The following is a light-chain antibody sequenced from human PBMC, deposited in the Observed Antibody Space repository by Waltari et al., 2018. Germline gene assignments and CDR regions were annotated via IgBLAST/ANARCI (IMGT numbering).Light chain of an antibody. CDR2: AAS. J-gene: IGKJ4*01. CDR3: QHADSFPLT. CDR1: QGINSW. Sequence: VGDRVTITCRASQGINSWLAWYQQKPGKVPKLLIYAASNLQSGVPSRFSGSGSGTDFTLTISSLQPEDFATYYCQHADSFPLTFGGGTKVEI. V-gene: IGKV1-12*01.